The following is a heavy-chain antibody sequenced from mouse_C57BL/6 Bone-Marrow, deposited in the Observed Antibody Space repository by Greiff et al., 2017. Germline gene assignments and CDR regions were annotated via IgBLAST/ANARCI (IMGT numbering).Heavy chain of an antibody. V-gene: IGHV7-3*01. Sequence: EVKLVESGGGLVQPAGSLSLSCAASGFTFTDYYMSWVRQPPGKALEWLGFIRNKANGYTTEYSASVKGRFTISRDNSQSILYLQMNALRAEDSATYYCARYDSNYGNWYFDVWGTGTTVTVSS. CDR2: IRNKANGYTT. D-gene: IGHD2-5*01. CDR1: GFTFTDYY. CDR3: ARYDSNYGNWYFDV. J-gene: IGHJ1*03.